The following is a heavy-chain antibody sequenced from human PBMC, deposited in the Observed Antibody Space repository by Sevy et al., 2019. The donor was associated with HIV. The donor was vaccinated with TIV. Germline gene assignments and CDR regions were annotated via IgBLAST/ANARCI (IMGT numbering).Heavy chain of an antibody. CDR2: INPNSGGT. CDR1: GYTFTGYY. CDR3: ARDMELVDEGTQEFFY. V-gene: IGHV1-2*02. J-gene: IGHJ4*02. Sequence: ASVKVSCKASGYTFTGYYMHWVRQAPGQGLEWMGWINPNSGGTNYAQKFQYRVTMTRDTSINTAYMELSRLRSDDTALYYCARDMELVDEGTQEFFYWGQGTLVTVSS. D-gene: IGHD1-7*01.